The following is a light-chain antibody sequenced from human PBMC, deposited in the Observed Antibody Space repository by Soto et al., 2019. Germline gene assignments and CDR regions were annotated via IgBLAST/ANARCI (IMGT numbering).Light chain of an antibody. J-gene: IGKJ4*01. CDR2: DTS. CDR1: HDIGTY. V-gene: IGKV1-33*01. CDR3: PQFDSVPLT. Sequence: DVQMTQSPSSLSASVGDRVTITCQASHDIGTYLNWYQHKPGKAPKLLIFDTSHLATGVPARFSGSGSDTYFTFTITNLQAEDFAAYYCPQFDSVPLTFGGGTHVEI.